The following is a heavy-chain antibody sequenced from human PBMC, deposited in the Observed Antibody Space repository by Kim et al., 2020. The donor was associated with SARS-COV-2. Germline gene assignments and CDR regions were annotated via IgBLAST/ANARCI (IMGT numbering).Heavy chain of an antibody. CDR1: GGSISSYY. CDR2: IYYSGST. D-gene: IGHD6-19*01. V-gene: IGHV4-59*01. Sequence: SETLSLTCTVSGGSISSYYWSWIRQPPGKGLEWIGYIYYSGSTNYNPSLKSRVTISVDTSKNQFSLKLSSVTAADTAVYYCARVTGSGYSSGWCYYYYGMDVWGQGTTVTVSS. CDR3: ARVTGSGYSSGWCYYYYGMDV. J-gene: IGHJ6*02.